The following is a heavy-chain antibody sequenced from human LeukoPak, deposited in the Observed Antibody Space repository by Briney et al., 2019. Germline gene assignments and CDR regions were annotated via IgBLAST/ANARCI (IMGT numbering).Heavy chain of an antibody. V-gene: IGHV1-2*02. J-gene: IGHJ4*02. CDR3: ARGRIAVAGLNDY. CDR1: GYTFTSYG. Sequence: ASVKVSCKASGYTFTSYGISWVRQAPGQGLEWMGWINPNSGGTNYAQKFQGRVTMTRDTSISTAYLELSRLRSDDTAVYYCARGRIAVAGLNDYWGQGTLVTVSS. D-gene: IGHD6-19*01. CDR2: INPNSGGT.